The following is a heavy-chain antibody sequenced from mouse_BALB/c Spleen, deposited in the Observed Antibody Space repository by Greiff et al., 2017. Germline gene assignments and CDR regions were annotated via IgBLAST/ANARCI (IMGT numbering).Heavy chain of an antibody. V-gene: IGHV5-6-5*01. Sequence: EVMLVESGGGLVKPGGSLKLSCAASGFTFSSYAMSWVRQTPEKRLEWVASISSGGSTYYPDSVKGRFTISRDNARNILYLQMSSLRSEDTAMYYCARDFITTATGFAYWGQGTLVTVSA. J-gene: IGHJ3*01. CDR3: ARDFITTATGFAY. D-gene: IGHD1-2*01. CDR2: ISSGGST. CDR1: GFTFSSYA.